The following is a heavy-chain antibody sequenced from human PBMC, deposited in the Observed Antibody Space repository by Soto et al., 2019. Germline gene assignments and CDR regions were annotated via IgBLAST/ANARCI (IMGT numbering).Heavy chain of an antibody. CDR3: ARDLGFDYFCSGCYYNGGYFNL. CDR1: GYTFTSYG. V-gene: IGHV1-18*01. CDR2: ISAYNGNT. Sequence: GASVKVSCKASGYTFTSYGISWVRQAPGQGLEWMGWISAYNGNTNYAQKLQGRVTMTTDTSTSTAYMELRSLRSDDTAVYYCARDLGFDYFCSGCYYNGGYFNLCGRGYLVTGSA. J-gene: IGHJ2*01. D-gene: IGHD3-10*01.